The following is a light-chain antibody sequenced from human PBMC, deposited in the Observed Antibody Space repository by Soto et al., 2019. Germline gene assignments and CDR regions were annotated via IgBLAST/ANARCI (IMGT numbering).Light chain of an antibody. Sequence: QSVLTQPASVSGSPGQSITISCTGTSSDVGGYNYVSWYQQHPGKAPKLMIYEVSNRPSGVSNRFSGSNSGNTASLTISGLQAEDEADYYCSSYTGSSTLVFGGGTKLTVL. CDR1: SSDVGGYNY. J-gene: IGLJ2*01. CDR3: SSYTGSSTLV. V-gene: IGLV2-14*01. CDR2: EVS.